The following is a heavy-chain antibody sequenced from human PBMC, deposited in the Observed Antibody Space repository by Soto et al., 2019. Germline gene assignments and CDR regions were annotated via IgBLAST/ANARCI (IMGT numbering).Heavy chain of an antibody. D-gene: IGHD3-10*01. CDR3: ARRPWDYGSGSYYAPNYYYYYMDV. CDR2: IYYSGST. V-gene: IGHV4-31*03. Sequence: QVQLQESGPGLVKPSQTLSLTCTVSGGSISSGGYYWSWIRQHPGKGLEWIGYIYYSGSTYYNPSLKRRVTISVDTSKNQFSLKLSSVTAADTAVYYCARRPWDYGSGSYYAPNYYYYYMDVWGKGTTVTVSS. J-gene: IGHJ6*03. CDR1: GGSISSGGYY.